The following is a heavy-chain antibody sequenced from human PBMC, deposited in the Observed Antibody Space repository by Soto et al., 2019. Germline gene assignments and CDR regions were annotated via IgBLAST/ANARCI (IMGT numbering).Heavy chain of an antibody. Sequence: SVKVSCKASGSTFSSYANSWVRQAPGQGLEWMGGIIPIFGTANYAQKFQGRVTITADESTSTAYMELSGLRSEDTAVYYCARDYGSGSYYDNWFDPWGQGTLVTVSS. V-gene: IGHV1-69*13. CDR3: ARDYGSGSYYDNWFDP. CDR1: GSTFSSYA. D-gene: IGHD3-10*01. CDR2: IIPIFGTA. J-gene: IGHJ5*02.